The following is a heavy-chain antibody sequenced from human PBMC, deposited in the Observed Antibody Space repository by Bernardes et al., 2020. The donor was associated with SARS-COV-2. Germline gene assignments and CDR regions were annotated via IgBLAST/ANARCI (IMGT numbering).Heavy chain of an antibody. Sequence: GGSLRLSCAASGFTVRANYMNWVRQAPGKGLEWVSVIYGDDKTHYADSVRGRFTISRDNSKNTLYLQMNSLRPEDTAVYYCARDVHVDTPTATHYFYYGMDAWGQGTTVTVSS. CDR2: IYGDDKT. CDR1: GFTVRANY. D-gene: IGHD5-18*01. V-gene: IGHV3-66*02. J-gene: IGHJ6*02. CDR3: ARDVHVDTPTATHYFYYGMDA.